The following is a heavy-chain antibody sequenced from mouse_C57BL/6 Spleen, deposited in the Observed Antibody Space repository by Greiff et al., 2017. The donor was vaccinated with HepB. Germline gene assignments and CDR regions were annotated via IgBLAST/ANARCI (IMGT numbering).Heavy chain of an antibody. J-gene: IGHJ2*01. Sequence: EVQRVESGPVLVKPGASVKMSCKASGYTFTDYYMNWVKQSHGKSLEWIGVINPYNGGTSYNQKFKGKATLTVDKSSSTAYMELNSLTSEDSAVYYCAREDGYYFDYWGQGTTLTVSS. CDR1: GYTFTDYY. V-gene: IGHV1-19*01. D-gene: IGHD2-3*01. CDR3: AREDGYYFDY. CDR2: INPYNGGT.